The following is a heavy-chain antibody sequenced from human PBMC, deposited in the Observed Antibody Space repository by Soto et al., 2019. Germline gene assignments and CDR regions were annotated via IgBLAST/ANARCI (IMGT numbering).Heavy chain of an antibody. J-gene: IGHJ6*02. CDR1: GYTFTSYA. V-gene: IGHV1-3*01. CDR3: ARFWGSSSWLSYEYYYYYGMDV. CDR2: INAGNGNT. Sequence: ASVKVSCKASGYTFTSYAMHWVRQAPGQRLEWMGWINAGNGNTKYSQKFQGRVTITRDTSTSTAYMELSSVTAADTAVYYCARFWGSSSWLSYEYYYYYGMDVWGQGTTVTVSS. D-gene: IGHD6-13*01.